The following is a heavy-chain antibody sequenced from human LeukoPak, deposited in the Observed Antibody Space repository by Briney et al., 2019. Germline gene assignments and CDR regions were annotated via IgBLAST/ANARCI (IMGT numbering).Heavy chain of an antibody. J-gene: IGHJ4*02. CDR2: IDGSGNKI. D-gene: IGHD5-12*01. CDR3: AKARGYDGYDFCDY. CDR1: GLALSNYA. Sequence: GGSLRLSCAASGLALSNYAMNWVRQAPGKGLEWVSTIDGSGNKIFYADSVKGRFTISGDNSKNTLYLQMNSLRAEDTALYYCAKARGYDGYDFCDYWGQGILVTVSS. V-gene: IGHV3-23*01.